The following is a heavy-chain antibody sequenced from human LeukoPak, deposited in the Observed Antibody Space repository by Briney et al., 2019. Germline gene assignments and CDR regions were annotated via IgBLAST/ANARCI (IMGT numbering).Heavy chain of an antibody. D-gene: IGHD3-9*01. CDR1: GVSISTSRYY. V-gene: IGHV4-61*01. Sequence: PSETLSLTCTVSGVSISTSRYYWSWIRQPPGKGLEWIGYIYYSGSTNYNPSLKSRVTISVDTSKNQFSLKLSSVTAADTAVYYCARIHYDILTGHPYYYYYYMDVWGKGTTVTVSS. CDR3: ARIHYDILTGHPYYYYYYMDV. CDR2: IYYSGST. J-gene: IGHJ6*03.